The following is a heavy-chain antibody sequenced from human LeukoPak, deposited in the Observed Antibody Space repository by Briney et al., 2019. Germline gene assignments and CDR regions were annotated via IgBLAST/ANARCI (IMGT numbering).Heavy chain of an antibody. CDR3: ASYDYDSSGYYGY. Sequence: GGSLRLSCAASGFTFSSYSMNWVRQAPGKGLEWVSSISSSSSYIYYADSVKGRFTISRDNAKNSLYLQMNSLRAEDTAVYYCASYDYDSSGYYGYWGQGTLVTASS. CDR1: GFTFSSYS. CDR2: ISSSSSYI. J-gene: IGHJ4*02. V-gene: IGHV3-21*01. D-gene: IGHD3-22*01.